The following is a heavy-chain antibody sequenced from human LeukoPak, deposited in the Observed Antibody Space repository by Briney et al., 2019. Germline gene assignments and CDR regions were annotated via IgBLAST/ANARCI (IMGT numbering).Heavy chain of an antibody. Sequence: SGTLSLTCAVSGYSISSSSYYWGWIRQPPGKGLEWIGSIYYSGSTYYNPSLKSRVTISVDTSKNQFSLKLSSVTAADTAVYYCARTQEHGSSTSCFDYWGQGTLVTVSS. V-gene: IGHV4-39*01. J-gene: IGHJ4*02. CDR3: ARTQEHGSSTSCFDY. D-gene: IGHD2-2*01. CDR1: GYSISSSSYY. CDR2: IYYSGST.